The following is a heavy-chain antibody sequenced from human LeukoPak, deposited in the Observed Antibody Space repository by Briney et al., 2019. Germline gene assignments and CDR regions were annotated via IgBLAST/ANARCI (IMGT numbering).Heavy chain of an antibody. CDR2: ISYDGSNK. Sequence: PGGSLRLSCAASGFTFSSYGMHWVRQAPGKGLEWVAVISYDGSNKYYADSVKGRFTISRDNSKNTLYLQMNSLRAEDTAVYYCAKIQSAHYYDSSGYFKYPPGAFDIWGQGTMVTVSS. J-gene: IGHJ3*02. CDR3: AKIQSAHYYDSSGYFKYPPGAFDI. V-gene: IGHV3-30*18. CDR1: GFTFSSYG. D-gene: IGHD3-22*01.